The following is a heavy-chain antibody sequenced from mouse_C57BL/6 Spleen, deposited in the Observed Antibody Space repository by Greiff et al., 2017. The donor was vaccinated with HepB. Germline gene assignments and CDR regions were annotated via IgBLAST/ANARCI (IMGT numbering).Heavy chain of an antibody. CDR3: ARREYSNYRSWFAY. D-gene: IGHD2-5*01. V-gene: IGHV1-69*01. CDR1: GYTFTSYW. J-gene: IGHJ3*01. CDR2: IDPSDSYT. Sequence: QVQLKQPGAELVMPGASVKLSCKASGYTFTSYWMHWVKQRPGQGLEWIGEIDPSDSYTNYNQKFKGKSTLTVDKSSSTAYMQLSSLTSEDSAVYYCARREYSNYRSWFAYWGQGTLVTVSA.